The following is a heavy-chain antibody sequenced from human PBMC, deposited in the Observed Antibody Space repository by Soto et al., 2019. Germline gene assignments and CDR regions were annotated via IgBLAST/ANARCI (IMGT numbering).Heavy chain of an antibody. V-gene: IGHV1-18*01. CDR2: ISPNFGKA. J-gene: IGHJ6*02. CDR1: GYTFTSYG. CDR3: ARDIKYYDILTGPDYYYGMDV. Sequence: GASVKVSCKASGYTFTSYGISWVRQAPGQGLEWMGGISPNFGKANYAQKFQGRVTMTTDASTSTAYMELSSLRSEDTAVYYCARDIKYYDILTGPDYYYGMDVWGQGTTVTVSS. D-gene: IGHD3-9*01.